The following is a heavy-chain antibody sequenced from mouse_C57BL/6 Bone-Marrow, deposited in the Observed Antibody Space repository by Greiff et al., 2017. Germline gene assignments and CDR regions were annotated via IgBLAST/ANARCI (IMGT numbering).Heavy chain of an antibody. J-gene: IGHJ3*01. Sequence: EVMLVESGEGLVKPGGSLKLSCAASGFTFSSYSMSWVRQTPEKRLEWVAYISSGGDYLYYADTVNGRFTISRDNARNTLYLQMSSLKSVDTAMYYCTRDLYYYGSSPFADWGQGTLVTVSA. CDR3: TRDLYYYGSSPFAD. D-gene: IGHD1-1*01. CDR2: ISSGGDYL. V-gene: IGHV5-9-1*02. CDR1: GFTFSSYS.